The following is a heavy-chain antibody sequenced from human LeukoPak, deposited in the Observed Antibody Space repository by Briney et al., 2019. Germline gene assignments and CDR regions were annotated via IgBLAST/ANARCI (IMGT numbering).Heavy chain of an antibody. CDR2: ISGSGGST. CDR3: AKIARWGPTPWGDYMDV. J-gene: IGHJ6*03. Sequence: GGSLRLSCAASGSTFSSYGMSWVRQAPGKGLEWVSAISGSGGSTYYADSVKGRFTISRDNAKNSLYLQMNSLRAEDTAVYYCAKIARWGPTPWGDYMDVWGKGTTVTVSS. D-gene: IGHD7-27*01. CDR1: GSTFSSYG. V-gene: IGHV3-23*01.